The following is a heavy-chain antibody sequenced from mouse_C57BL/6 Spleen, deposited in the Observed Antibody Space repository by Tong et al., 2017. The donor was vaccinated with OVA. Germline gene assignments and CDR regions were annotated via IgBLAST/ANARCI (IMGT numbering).Heavy chain of an antibody. Sequence: EVQLQESGGDLVKPGGSLKLSCAASGFTFSSYGMSWVRQTPDKRLEWVATISSGGSYTYYPDSVKGRFTISRDNAKNTLYLQMSSLKSEDTAMYYCARHLITTGYYAMDYWGQGTSVTVSS. CDR3: ARHLITTGYYAMDY. D-gene: IGHD2-4*01. V-gene: IGHV5-6*01. CDR2: ISSGGSYT. CDR1: GFTFSSYG. J-gene: IGHJ4*01.